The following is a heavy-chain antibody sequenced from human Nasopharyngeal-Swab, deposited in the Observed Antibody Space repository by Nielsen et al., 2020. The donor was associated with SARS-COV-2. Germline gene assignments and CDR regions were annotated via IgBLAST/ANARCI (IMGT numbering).Heavy chain of an antibody. CDR2: FDPEDGET. CDR1: GYTLPELS. D-gene: IGHD6-13*01. CDR3: ATDRIAAAGGLDY. Sequence: ASVNVSCKVSGYTLPELSIHWVRQAPAKALQWTGGFDPEDGETIYAQKFQGRVTMTADQSTDPAYMELSSLRSEDTAVYYCATDRIAAAGGLDYWGQGTLVTVSS. J-gene: IGHJ4*02. V-gene: IGHV1-24*01.